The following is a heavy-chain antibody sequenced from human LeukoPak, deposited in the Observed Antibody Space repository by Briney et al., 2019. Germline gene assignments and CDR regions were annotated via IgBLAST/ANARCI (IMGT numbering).Heavy chain of an antibody. Sequence: GALRLSCATSGFTFSSYSINWVRQAPGKGLEWGSYISSSSSTIYYADSVKGRFTISRDNAKNSLYLQMNSLRAEDTAVYYCAREAGYSSSWYLNYWGQGTLVTVSS. CDR2: ISSSSSTI. D-gene: IGHD6-13*01. CDR1: GFTFSSYS. CDR3: AREAGYSSSWYLNY. V-gene: IGHV3-48*01. J-gene: IGHJ4*02.